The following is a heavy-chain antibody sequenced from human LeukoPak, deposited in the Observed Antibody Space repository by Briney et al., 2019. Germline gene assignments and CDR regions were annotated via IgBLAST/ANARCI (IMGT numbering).Heavy chain of an antibody. CDR1: GWTFSGYY. D-gene: IGHD4-17*01. J-gene: IGHJ4*02. CDR3: ARGTMTTVTYYFDY. Sequence: SETLSLTCAVYGWTFSGYYWSWIRQPPGKGLEWIGEINHSGSTNNNPSLKSGVTISLDTSKNQFSMKLSSVTAADTAVYYCARGTMTTVTYYFDYWGQGTLVSVSS. CDR2: INHSGST. V-gene: IGHV4-34*01.